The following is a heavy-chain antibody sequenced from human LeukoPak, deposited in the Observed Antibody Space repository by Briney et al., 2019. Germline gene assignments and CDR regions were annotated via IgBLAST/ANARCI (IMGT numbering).Heavy chain of an antibody. Sequence: PGGSRRLSCAASGFTFSSYAMSWVRQAPGKGLEWVSAISGSGGSTYYADSVKGRFTISRDNSKNTLYLQMNSLRAEDTAVYYCAKPAGYCSGGSCLDAFDIMGQGTMVTVSS. CDR3: AKPAGYCSGGSCLDAFDI. CDR2: ISGSGGST. CDR1: GFTFSSYA. J-gene: IGHJ3*02. D-gene: IGHD2-15*01. V-gene: IGHV3-23*01.